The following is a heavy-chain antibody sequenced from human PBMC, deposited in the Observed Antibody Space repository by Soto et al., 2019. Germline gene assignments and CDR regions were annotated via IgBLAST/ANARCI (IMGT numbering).Heavy chain of an antibody. Sequence: QVQLVQSGAEVKKPGAAVKVYSKASGYTFTTYYIHWVRQAPGQGLEWMGIINPSGGNTDYAQKFQGRVTMTSDTSTSTVYMELSSLRSEDTAVYYCARSSSGPGAFDIWGQGTMVTVSS. J-gene: IGHJ3*02. V-gene: IGHV1-46*01. CDR3: ARSSSGPGAFDI. CDR1: GYTFTTYY. CDR2: INPSGGNT.